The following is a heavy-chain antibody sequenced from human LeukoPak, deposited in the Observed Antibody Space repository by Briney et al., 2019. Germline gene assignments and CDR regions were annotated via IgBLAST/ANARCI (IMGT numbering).Heavy chain of an antibody. V-gene: IGHV5-51*01. CDR2: IYPSDSDT. Sequence: GESLKISCKGSGYTFTNYWIGWVRQMPGKGLEWMGSIYPSDSDTKYSPSFQGQVTISADKSITTAYLQWSSLKASDSAMYYCARLIPGYSLFDYWGQGNPGHRLL. J-gene: IGHJ4*01. CDR3: ARLIPGYSLFDY. CDR1: GYTFTNYW. D-gene: IGHD5-18*01.